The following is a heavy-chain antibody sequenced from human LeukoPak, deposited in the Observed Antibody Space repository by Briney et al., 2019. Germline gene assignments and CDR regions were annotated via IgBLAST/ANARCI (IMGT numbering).Heavy chain of an antibody. J-gene: IGHJ4*02. CDR3: DKSLVLRYFDSFFPFAY. Sequence: PGGALRLSCAASGFIFSSYSMNWVRQAPGKGLEWVSSISSSSTYIYYADSVKGRFTISRDNAKNSLYLQMNSLRAKDTAVYYCDKSLVLRYFDSFFPFAYSGQGTLLTVYS. CDR1: GFIFSSYS. V-gene: IGHV3-21*01. D-gene: IGHD3-9*01. CDR2: ISSSSTYI.